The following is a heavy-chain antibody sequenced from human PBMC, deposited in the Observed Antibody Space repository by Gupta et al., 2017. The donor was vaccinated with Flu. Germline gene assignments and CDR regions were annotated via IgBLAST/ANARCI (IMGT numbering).Heavy chain of an antibody. V-gene: IGHV3-74*03. CDR3: ATVTSGC. CDR2: INPDGSST. CDR1: AFTFRSSY. D-gene: IGHD4-17*01. Sequence: EMQLVESGGGLAQPGGSMRLSCAASAFTFRSSYLQWVRQAPGKGLVWVSRINPDGSSTTYAESVKGRFTISRDNAKNTLYLQMNSLGDDDTAGYYCATVTSGCWGQGTLVTVSS. J-gene: IGHJ4*02.